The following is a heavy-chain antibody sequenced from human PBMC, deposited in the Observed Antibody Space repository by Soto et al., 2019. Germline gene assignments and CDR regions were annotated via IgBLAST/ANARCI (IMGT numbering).Heavy chain of an antibody. V-gene: IGHV4-34*01. CDR2: INHSGST. Sequence: SETLSLTCAVYGGSFRGYYWSWIRQPPGKGLEWIGEINHSGSTNYNPSLKSRVTISVDTSKNHFSLKLSSVTAADTAVYYCARAHDYDRGHDAFDIWGQGTMVTVSS. D-gene: IGHD4-17*01. CDR1: GGSFRGYY. CDR3: ARAHDYDRGHDAFDI. J-gene: IGHJ3*02.